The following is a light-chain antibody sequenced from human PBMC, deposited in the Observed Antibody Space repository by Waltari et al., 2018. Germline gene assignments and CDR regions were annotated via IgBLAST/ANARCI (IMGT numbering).Light chain of an antibody. V-gene: IGKV3-15*01. Sequence: EVVMTQSPATLSMSPGEGATLSCRASQSINSNLAWYHQKPGQAPRLLIYGTFTRATGIPARFSGSGSGTEFTLAISSLQSEDFAVYYCQQYNNWPVTFGQGTKVGI. CDR3: QQYNNWPVT. CDR2: GTF. J-gene: IGKJ2*01. CDR1: QSINSN.